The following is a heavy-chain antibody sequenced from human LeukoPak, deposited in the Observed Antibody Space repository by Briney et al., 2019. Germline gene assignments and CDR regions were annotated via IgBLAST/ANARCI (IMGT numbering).Heavy chain of an antibody. CDR3: AKDKAPLYSGYDWDLDF. CDR2: ISWNSGSI. Sequence: GGSLRLSCAASGFTFHQHAIHWVRQVPGKGLEWVSGISWNSGSIGYADSVKGRFTISRDSAKNSVYLQMNSLRPEDTALYYCAKDKAPLYSGYDWDLDFWGQGTLVTVSS. J-gene: IGHJ4*02. CDR1: GFTFHQHA. D-gene: IGHD5-12*01. V-gene: IGHV3-9*01.